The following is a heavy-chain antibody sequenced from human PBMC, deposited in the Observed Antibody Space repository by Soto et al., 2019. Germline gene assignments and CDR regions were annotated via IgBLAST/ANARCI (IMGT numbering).Heavy chain of an antibody. CDR1: GYTFTTYG. Sequence: QVQLVQSGAEVRKPGASVKVSCKASGYTFTTYGISWVRQAPGQGLEWMGWISGYNGHTKYAQKFQGRVTMTTDTSTSTVYMDLRSVRSDDTAVYYCAREGEMPYYYYGLDVWGQGTTVTVSS. J-gene: IGHJ6*02. D-gene: IGHD3-16*01. V-gene: IGHV1-18*01. CDR3: AREGEMPYYYYGLDV. CDR2: ISGYNGHT.